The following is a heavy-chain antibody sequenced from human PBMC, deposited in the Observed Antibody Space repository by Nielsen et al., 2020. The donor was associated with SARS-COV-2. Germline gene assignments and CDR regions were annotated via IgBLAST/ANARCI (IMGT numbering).Heavy chain of an antibody. Sequence: GGSLRLSCAASGFSFSDSGIHWVRQASGKGLEWVGRIRTKTHSFETVYAASVRDRFTISRDDSKNTAYLQMNSLKTEDTAVYFCARVNPMSDSWFDALDIWGQGTMVTVTS. CDR3: ARVNPMSDSWFDALDI. D-gene: IGHD6-13*01. CDR2: IRTKTHSFET. J-gene: IGHJ3*02. V-gene: IGHV3-73*01. CDR1: GFSFSDSG.